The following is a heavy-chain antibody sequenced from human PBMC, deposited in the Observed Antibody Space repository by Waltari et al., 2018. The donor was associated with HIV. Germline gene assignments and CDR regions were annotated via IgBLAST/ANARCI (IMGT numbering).Heavy chain of an antibody. CDR1: GYTFTYRY. D-gene: IGHD6-6*01. V-gene: IGHV1-45*02. CDR3: ASQGDSSSSGPFDY. J-gene: IGHJ4*02. Sequence: QMQLVQSGAEVKKTGSSVKVSCKASGYTFTYRYLHWVRQAPGQALEWMGWITPFNGNTNYAQKFQDRVTITRDRSMSTAYMELSSLRSEDTAMYYCASQGDSSSSGPFDYWGQGTLVTVSS. CDR2: ITPFNGNT.